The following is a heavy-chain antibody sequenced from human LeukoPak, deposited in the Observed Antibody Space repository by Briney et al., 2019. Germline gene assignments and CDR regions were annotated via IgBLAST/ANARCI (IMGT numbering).Heavy chain of an antibody. J-gene: IGHJ4*02. CDR2: ISSSGTTI. CDR1: GFTFRTSG. V-gene: IGHV3-48*01. D-gene: IGHD1-26*01. CDR3: AKDGGTHFDH. Sequence: GGSLRLSCAAPGFTFRTSGMNWVRQAPGKGLEWVSYISSSGTTISYAQSVKGRFTITRDNAQNSLTLHMNTLRADDTAVYYCAKDGGTHFDHWGQGTLVTVSS.